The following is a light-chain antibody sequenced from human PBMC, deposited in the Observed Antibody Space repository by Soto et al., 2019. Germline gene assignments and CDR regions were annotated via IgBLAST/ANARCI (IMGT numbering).Light chain of an antibody. V-gene: IGKV4-1*01. J-gene: IGKJ5*01. CDR2: WAS. Sequence: DIVMTQSPDSLAVSLGERATINCKSSQSVFYSSNNKNYLAWYQQKPGQPPKLLIYWASTRESGVPDRFSGSGSGTDFTLTISNLQAEDVAVYYCQQYHSDPITFGQGTRLEIK. CDR3: QQYHSDPIT. CDR1: QSVFYSSNNKNY.